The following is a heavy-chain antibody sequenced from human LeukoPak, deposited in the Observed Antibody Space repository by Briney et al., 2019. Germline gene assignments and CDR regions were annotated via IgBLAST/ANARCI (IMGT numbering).Heavy chain of an antibody. Sequence: SETLSLTCAVYGGSFSGYYWSWIRQPPGKGLEWIGYIYYSGSTNYNPSLKSRVTISVDTSKNQFSLKLSSVTAADTAVYYCARDRGGRTTGLYDFWSGQNPVGWFDPWGQGTLVTVSS. D-gene: IGHD3-3*01. CDR2: IYYSGST. CDR3: ARDRGGRTTGLYDFWSGQNPVGWFDP. CDR1: GGSFSGYY. J-gene: IGHJ5*02. V-gene: IGHV4-59*01.